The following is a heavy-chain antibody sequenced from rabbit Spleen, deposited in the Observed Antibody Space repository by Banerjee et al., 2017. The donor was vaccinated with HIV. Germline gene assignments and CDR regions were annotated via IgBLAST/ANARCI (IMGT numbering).Heavy chain of an antibody. Sequence: QEQLEESGGDLVKPEGSLTLTCTASGFSFSNNYYMCWVRQAPGKGPEWIACIIPGSSGSTYYANWAKGRFTISRSTSLNTVTLQMTSLTAADTATYFCARDGTDGSVYFNLWGPGTLVTVS. CDR3: ARDGTDGSVYFNL. J-gene: IGHJ4*01. CDR1: GFSFSNNYY. D-gene: IGHD3-1*01. CDR2: IIPGSSGST. V-gene: IGHV1S45*01.